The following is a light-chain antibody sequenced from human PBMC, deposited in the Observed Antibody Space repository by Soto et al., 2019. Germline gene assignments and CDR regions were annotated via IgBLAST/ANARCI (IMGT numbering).Light chain of an antibody. Sequence: DIKMTQSPSSLSASVGDRVTLTCQASEDVSDYVNWYQQKPGRAPKLLIYDASKLETGVSSRFSGSGSGTHFTFTIRDLQPADFATYYCQLYRNVVLTFGGGTRVDI. CDR2: DAS. CDR1: EDVSDY. CDR3: QLYRNVVLT. V-gene: IGKV1-33*01. J-gene: IGKJ4*01.